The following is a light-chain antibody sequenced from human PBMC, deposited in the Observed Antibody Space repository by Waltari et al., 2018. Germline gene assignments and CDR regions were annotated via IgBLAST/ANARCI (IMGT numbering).Light chain of an antibody. CDR3: QSFDIRLSGGVV. V-gene: IGLV1-40*01. CDR2: GNN. Sequence: QSVLTQPPSMSGAPGPRVTISCTGSSSNIGAGHDVHWYQVFPGTAPKLLIYGNNNRPSGVPDRCSGSKSDTSASLAIGGLQAEDEADYYCQSFDIRLSGGVVFGGGTKVTVL. CDR1: SSNIGAGHD. J-gene: IGLJ3*02.